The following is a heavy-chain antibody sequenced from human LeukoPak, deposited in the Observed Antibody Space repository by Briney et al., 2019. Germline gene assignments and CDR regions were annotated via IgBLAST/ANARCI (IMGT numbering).Heavy chain of an antibody. CDR3: ARPLTSRYCSSTSCYTGRNYYGMDV. CDR2: INPNSGGT. D-gene: IGHD2-2*02. J-gene: IGHJ6*02. V-gene: IGHV1-2*06. Sequence: ASVKVSCKASGYTFTSYDINWVRQATEQGLEWMGRINPNSGGTNYAQKFQGRVTMTRDTSISTAYMELSRLRSDDTAVYYCARPLTSRYCSSTSCYTGRNYYGMDVWGQGTTVTVSS. CDR1: GYTFTSYD.